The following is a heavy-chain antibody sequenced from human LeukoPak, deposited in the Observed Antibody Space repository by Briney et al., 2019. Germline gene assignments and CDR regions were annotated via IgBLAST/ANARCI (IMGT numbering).Heavy chain of an antibody. CDR3: ARALGYSYGYGSFDY. CDR2: IYYSGST. D-gene: IGHD5-18*01. Sequence: SETLSLTCTVSGSSMSSDYYWGWIRQPPGKGLEWIGYIYYSGSTNYNPSLKSRVTISVDTSKNQFSLKLSSVTAADTAVYYCARALGYSYGYGSFDYWGQGTLVTVSS. CDR1: GSSMSSDYY. V-gene: IGHV4-61*01. J-gene: IGHJ4*02.